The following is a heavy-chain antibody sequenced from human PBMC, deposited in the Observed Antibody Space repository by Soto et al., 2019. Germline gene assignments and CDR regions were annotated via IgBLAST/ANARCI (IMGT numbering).Heavy chain of an antibody. Sequence: GGSLRLSCAASGFTFSSYGMHWVRQAPGKGLEWVAVIWYDGSNKYYADSVKGRFTISRDNSKNTLYLQMNSLRAEDTAVYYCARDAIFGVVTDPGENYGMDVWGQGTTVTSP. CDR1: GFTFSSYG. J-gene: IGHJ6*02. D-gene: IGHD3-3*01. CDR2: IWYDGSNK. CDR3: ARDAIFGVVTDPGENYGMDV. V-gene: IGHV3-33*01.